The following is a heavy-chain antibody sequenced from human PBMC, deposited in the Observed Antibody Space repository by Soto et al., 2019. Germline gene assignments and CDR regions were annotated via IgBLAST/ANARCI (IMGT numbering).Heavy chain of an antibody. J-gene: IGHJ4*02. CDR1: GGSVSSGSYY. CDR2: IYYSGST. Sequence: SETLSLTCTVSGGSVSSGSYYWSWIRQPPGKGLEWIGYIYYSGSTNYNPSLKSRVAISVDTSKNQFSLKLSSVTAADTAVYYCARGRGYGDLYYFDYWGQGTLVTVSS. V-gene: IGHV4-61*01. CDR3: ARGRGYGDLYYFDY. D-gene: IGHD4-17*01.